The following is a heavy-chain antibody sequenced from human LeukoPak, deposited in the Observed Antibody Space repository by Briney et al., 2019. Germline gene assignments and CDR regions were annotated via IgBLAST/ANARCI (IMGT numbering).Heavy chain of an antibody. Sequence: SVKVSCKASGGTFSSYAISWVRQAPGQGLEWMGGIIPIFGTANYAQKFQGRVTITADESTSTAYMELSSLRSEDTAVYYCARAVYSGGPLDYWGQGTLVTVSS. CDR3: ARAVYSGGPLDY. J-gene: IGHJ4*02. CDR1: GGTFSSYA. CDR2: IIPIFGTA. D-gene: IGHD2-15*01. V-gene: IGHV1-69*13.